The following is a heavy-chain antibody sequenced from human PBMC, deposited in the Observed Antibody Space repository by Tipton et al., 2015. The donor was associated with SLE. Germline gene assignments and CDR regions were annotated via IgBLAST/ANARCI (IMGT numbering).Heavy chain of an antibody. Sequence: QLVQSGAEVKKPGASVKVSCKASGYTFTSYGISWVRQAPGQGLEWMGWISAYNGNTNYAQKLQGRVTMTTDTSTSTAYIELRSLGSDDTAVYYRARVTAVACPRYFDLWGRGTLVTVSS. CDR1: GYTFTSYG. J-gene: IGHJ2*01. D-gene: IGHD6-19*01. CDR2: ISAYNGNT. CDR3: ARVTAVACPRYFDL. V-gene: IGHV1-18*01.